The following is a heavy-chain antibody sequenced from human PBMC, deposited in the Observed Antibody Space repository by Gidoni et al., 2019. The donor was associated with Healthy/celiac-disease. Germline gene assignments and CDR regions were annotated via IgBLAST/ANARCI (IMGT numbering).Heavy chain of an antibody. CDR2: IAYDGINK. CDR3: ARKLYYYDSSGYSGELDY. CDR1: GLTFSSYA. V-gene: IGHV3-30*14. J-gene: IGHJ4*02. D-gene: IGHD3-22*01. Sequence: QVQLVESGGGVVQPGRSLRLSCADSGLTFSSYAMHWVRQAPGTGLEGVAVIAYDGINKYYADSLKGRFTISIDNSKNTLYLQMNSLRAEDTAVDYGARKLYYYDSSGYSGELDYWGQGTLVTVAS.